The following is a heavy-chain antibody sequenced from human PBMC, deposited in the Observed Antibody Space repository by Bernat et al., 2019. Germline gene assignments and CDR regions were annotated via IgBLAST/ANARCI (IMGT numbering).Heavy chain of an antibody. CDR3: ARGRGYYDSSGYRPLDY. Sequence: EVLLVESGGGLVQPGGSPRLSCAASGFTFSSYAMHWVRQAPGKGLEYVSAISSNGGSTYYANSVKGRFTISRDNSKNTLYLQMGSLRAEDMAVYYCARGRGYYDSSGYRPLDYWGQGTLVTVSS. CDR1: GFTFSSYA. J-gene: IGHJ4*02. CDR2: ISSNGGST. V-gene: IGHV3-64*01. D-gene: IGHD3-22*01.